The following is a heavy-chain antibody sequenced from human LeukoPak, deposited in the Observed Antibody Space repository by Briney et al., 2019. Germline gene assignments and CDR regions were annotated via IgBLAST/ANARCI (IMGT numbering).Heavy chain of an antibody. V-gene: IGHV3-23*01. Sequence: GGSLRLSCAASGFTFSSDAMSGVRQAPGKGLECGSAISGSGGSTYYADSVKGRFTISRDNSKNTLYLQMNSLRAEDTAVYYCAKDRGSSWPHGFDYWGQGTLVTVSS. CDR2: ISGSGGST. J-gene: IGHJ4*02. CDR3: AKDRGSSWPHGFDY. D-gene: IGHD6-13*01. CDR1: GFTFSSDA.